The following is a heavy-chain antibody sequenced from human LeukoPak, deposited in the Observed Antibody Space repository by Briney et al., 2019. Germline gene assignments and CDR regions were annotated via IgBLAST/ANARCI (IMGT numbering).Heavy chain of an antibody. CDR2: INTNTWNP. CDR1: GYTFTSYA. V-gene: IGHV7-4-1*02. J-gene: IGHJ4*02. CDR3: ARGGQWPDY. Sequence: GASVKVSCKDSGYTFTSYAMHWVRQAPGQGLEWMEWINTNTWNPTYAQGFTGRFVCSLDTSVSTAYLQISSLKAEDTAVYYCARGGQWPDYWGQGTLVTVSS. D-gene: IGHD6-19*01.